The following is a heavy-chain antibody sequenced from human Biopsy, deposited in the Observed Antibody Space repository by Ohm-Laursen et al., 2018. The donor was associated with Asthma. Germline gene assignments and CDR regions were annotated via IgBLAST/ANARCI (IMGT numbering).Heavy chain of an antibody. V-gene: IGHV1-24*01. CDR3: APDCPNYYVRYNLQV. J-gene: IGHJ4*02. D-gene: IGHD3-10*02. CDR1: GYSLTDLS. CDR2: HDPEEGGT. Sequence: GSSVKVSCKISGYSLTDLSMNWVRQAPGQGLERMGGHDPEEGGTVNARRFQGRVTMTEDISTDTAYMELSSLSSDDTAVHYCAPDCPNYYVRYNLQVWGQGTLVIVSS.